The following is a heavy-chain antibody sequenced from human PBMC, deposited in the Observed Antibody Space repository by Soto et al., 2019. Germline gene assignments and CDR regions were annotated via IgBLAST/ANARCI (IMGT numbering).Heavy chain of an antibody. J-gene: IGHJ4*02. Sequence: QVQLVQSGAEVKKPGASVKVSCKASGYTFTSYDINWVRQATGQGLEWMGWMNPNSGNTGHAQKFQGRVTMTRNTSISTAYMELSSLRSEDPAVYYCARRTERDRILDYWGQGTLVTVSS. V-gene: IGHV1-8*01. CDR1: GYTFTSYD. D-gene: IGHD3-9*01. CDR2: MNPNSGNT. CDR3: ARRTERDRILDY.